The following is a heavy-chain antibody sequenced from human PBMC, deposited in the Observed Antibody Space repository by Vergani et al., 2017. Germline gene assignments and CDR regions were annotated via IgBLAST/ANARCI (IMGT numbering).Heavy chain of an antibody. J-gene: IGHJ6*03. CDR1: GFTFSSYA. D-gene: IGHD6-19*01. CDR3: AKDNLAVAGPYYMDV. CDR2: ISGSGGST. V-gene: IGHV3-23*01. Sequence: EVQLLESGGGLVQPGGSLRLSCAASGFTFSSYAMSWVRQAPGKGLEWVSAISGSGGSTYYADSVKGRFTISRDNYKNTLYLQMNRLRAEDTAVYYCAKDNLAVAGPYYMDVWGKGTTVTVSS.